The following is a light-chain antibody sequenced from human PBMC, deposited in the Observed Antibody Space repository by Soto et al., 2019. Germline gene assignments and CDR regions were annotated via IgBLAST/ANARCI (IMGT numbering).Light chain of an antibody. CDR2: GAS. J-gene: IGKJ5*01. V-gene: IGKV3-20*01. Sequence: DIGLTQSPGTLSLSPGERATLSCRASQSVSSIYLAWYQQKPGQAPRLLIYGASTRATGIPDRFSGSGSGTDFTLTISRLEPEDFAVYFCQHYGSSLITFGQGTRLEIK. CDR3: QHYGSSLIT. CDR1: QSVSSIY.